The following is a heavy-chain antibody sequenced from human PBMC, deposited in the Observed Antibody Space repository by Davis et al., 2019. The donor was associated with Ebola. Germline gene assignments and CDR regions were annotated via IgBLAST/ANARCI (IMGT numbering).Heavy chain of an antibody. V-gene: IGHV3-30*04. CDR1: GFTFSSYA. Sequence: GESLKISCAASGFTFSSYAMHWVRQAPGKGLEWVAVISYDGSNKYYADSVKGRFTISRDNAKNSLYLQMNSLRAEDTAVYYCARVVAAAGTRQFGGMDVWGQGTTVTVSS. CDR2: ISYDGSNK. J-gene: IGHJ6*02. CDR3: ARVVAAAGTRQFGGMDV. D-gene: IGHD6-13*01.